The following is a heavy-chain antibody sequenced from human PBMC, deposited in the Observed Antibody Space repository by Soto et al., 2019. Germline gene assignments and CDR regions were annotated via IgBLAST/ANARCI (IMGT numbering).Heavy chain of an antibody. CDR2: ISSGSSNI. CDR1: GFAFRSYN. J-gene: IGHJ4*02. V-gene: IGHV3-21*01. CDR3: ASATVVAATFDF. D-gene: IGHD2-15*01. Sequence: PGGSLTLSCAASGFAFRSYNMNWVRQAPGKGLEWVASISSGSSNIYYADSVKGRFTISRDNAKNSLLLQMDSLRAEDSAVYYCASATVVAATFDFWGQGTLVTVSS.